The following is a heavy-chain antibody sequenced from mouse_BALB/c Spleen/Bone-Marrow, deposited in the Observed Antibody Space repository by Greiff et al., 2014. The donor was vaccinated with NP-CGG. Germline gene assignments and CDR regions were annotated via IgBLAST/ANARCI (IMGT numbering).Heavy chain of an antibody. CDR3: ARHHRLACYFDY. CDR2: IHPNGGNT. CDR1: GYTFTSSW. D-gene: IGHD2-14*01. Sequence: QVQLQQSGSVLVRPGASVKLSCKASGYTFTSSWMHWAKQRPGQGLEWIGEIHPNGGNTNYNEMFKGKATLTVDTSSSTAYVDLSSLTAEDSAVYYCARHHRLACYFDYWGQGTTLTVSS. J-gene: IGHJ2*01. V-gene: IGHV1S130*01.